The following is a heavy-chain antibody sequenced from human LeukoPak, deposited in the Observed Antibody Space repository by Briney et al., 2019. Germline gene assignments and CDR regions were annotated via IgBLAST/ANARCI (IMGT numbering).Heavy chain of an antibody. J-gene: IGHJ4*02. Sequence: GRSLRLSCAASGFTFSSYGMPWVRQAPGKGLEWVAVISYDGSNKYYADSVKGRFTISRDNSKNTLYLQMNSLRAEDTAVYYCAKEQSSGWYGYYFDYWGQGTLVTVSS. CDR2: ISYDGSNK. D-gene: IGHD6-19*01. V-gene: IGHV3-30*18. CDR1: GFTFSSYG. CDR3: AKEQSSGWYGYYFDY.